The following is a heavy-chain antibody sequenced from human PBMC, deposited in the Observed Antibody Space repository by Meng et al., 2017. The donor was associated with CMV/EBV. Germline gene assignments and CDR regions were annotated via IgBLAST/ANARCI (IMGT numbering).Heavy chain of an antibody. V-gene: IGHV2-5*02. CDR1: GFSLSTSGVG. CDR3: AHRLHGSGSYYPYYFDY. D-gene: IGHD3-10*01. Sequence: QSTLNESGTPLVKPTQTLTLTCTFSGFSLSTSGVGVGWIRQPPGKALEWLALIYWDDDKRYSPSLKSRLTITKDTSKNQVVLTMTNMDPVDTATYYCAHRLHGSGSYYPYYFDYWGQGTLVTVSS. J-gene: IGHJ4*02. CDR2: IYWDDDK.